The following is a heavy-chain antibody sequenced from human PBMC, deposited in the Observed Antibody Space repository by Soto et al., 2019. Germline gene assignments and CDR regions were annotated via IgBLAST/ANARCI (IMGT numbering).Heavy chain of an antibody. V-gene: IGHV4-59*01. D-gene: IGHD3-10*01. CDR1: GGSISSYY. CDR2: IYYSGST. CDR3: GRTRHYGSGSSWFDP. J-gene: IGHJ5*02. Sequence: SETLSLTSPVSGGSISSYYWSWIRQPPGKGLEWIGYIYYSGSTNYNPSLKSRVTISVDTSKNQFSLKLSSVTAADTAVYYCGRTRHYGSGSSWFDPWGQGTLVTVSS.